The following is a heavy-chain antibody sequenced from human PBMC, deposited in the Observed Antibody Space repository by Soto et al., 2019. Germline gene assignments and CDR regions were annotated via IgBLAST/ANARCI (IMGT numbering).Heavy chain of an antibody. D-gene: IGHD5-18*01. CDR3: ATGSAMVFYYYGMDV. V-gene: IGHV1-24*01. J-gene: IGHJ6*02. CDR2: FDPEDGET. Sequence: ASVKVSCKVSGYTLTELSMHWVRQAPGKGLEWMGGFDPEDGETIYAQKFQGRVTMTEDTSTDTAYMELSSLRSEDTVVYYCATGSAMVFYYYGMDVWGQGTTVTVSS. CDR1: GYTLTELS.